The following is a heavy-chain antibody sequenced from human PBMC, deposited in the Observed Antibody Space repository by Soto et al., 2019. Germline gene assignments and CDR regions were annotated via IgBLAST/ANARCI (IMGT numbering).Heavy chain of an antibody. D-gene: IGHD5-18*01. J-gene: IGHJ6*02. CDR1: GFTFSSYA. V-gene: IGHV3-23*01. Sequence: GGSLRLSCAASGFTFSSYAMSWVRQAPGKGLEWVSAISGSGGSTYYADSVKGRCTISRDNSKNTLYLQMNSLRAEDTAVYYCAKDNGGDTAMVRGYYYGMDVWGQGTTVTVSS. CDR2: ISGSGGST. CDR3: AKDNGGDTAMVRGYYYGMDV.